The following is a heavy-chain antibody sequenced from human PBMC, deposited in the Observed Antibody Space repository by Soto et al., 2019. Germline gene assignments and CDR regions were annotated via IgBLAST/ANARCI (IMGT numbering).Heavy chain of an antibody. Sequence: QVQLVESGGGVVQPGRSLRLSCEASGFIFSSYAMHWVRQAPGKGLEWVAVISSDGSNRYYADSVGGRFTISRDNSEKTVYLSMRSLAGDGTAVFYCVKAPLNLAHTDYFYFWGQATLVTVSS. CDR2: ISSDGSNR. J-gene: IGHJ4*02. CDR1: GFIFSSYA. D-gene: IGHD4-17*01. CDR3: VKAPLNLAHTDYFYF. V-gene: IGHV3-30-3*01.